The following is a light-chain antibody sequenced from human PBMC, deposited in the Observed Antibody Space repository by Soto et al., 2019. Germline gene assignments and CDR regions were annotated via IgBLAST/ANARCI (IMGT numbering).Light chain of an antibody. CDR2: GAS. CDR3: PQYYKWPPLT. CDR1: QSVGTN. Sequence: EVVMTQSPATQSVSPGERATLSCRASQSVGTNLAWYQQKPGQAPRLLIYGASTRATGIPARFSGSGSGTEVRLTINSLQDEDPGGYYLPQYYKWPPLTFGGGTKVEIK. J-gene: IGKJ4*01. V-gene: IGKV3-15*01.